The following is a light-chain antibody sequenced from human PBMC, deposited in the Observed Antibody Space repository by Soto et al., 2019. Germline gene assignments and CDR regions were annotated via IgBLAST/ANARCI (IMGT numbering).Light chain of an antibody. CDR2: EVS. J-gene: IGLJ1*01. V-gene: IGLV2-8*01. Sequence: QSALTQPTSASGSPGQSVTISCTGTSSDVGGYDYVSWYQQHPGKAPKLMIFEVSKRPSGVPDRFSGSKSGNTASLTVSGLQAEDEADYYCSSYAGNTKGVFGTGTELTVL. CDR1: SSDVGGYDY. CDR3: SSYAGNTKGV.